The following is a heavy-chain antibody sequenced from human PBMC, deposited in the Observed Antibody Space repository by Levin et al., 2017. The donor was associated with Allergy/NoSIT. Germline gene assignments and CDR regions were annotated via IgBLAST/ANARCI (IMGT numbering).Heavy chain of an antibody. CDR2: IRSKAYGGTT. J-gene: IGHJ6*02. V-gene: IGHV3-49*04. CDR3: SSTAMVTDYYYGMDV. D-gene: IGHD5-18*01. Sequence: GGSLRLSCTASGFTFGDYAMSWVRQAPGKGLEWVGFIRSKAYGGTTEYAASVKGRFTISRDDSKSIAYLQMNSLKTEDTAVYYCSSTAMVTDYYYGMDVWGQGTTVTVSS. CDR1: GFTFGDYA.